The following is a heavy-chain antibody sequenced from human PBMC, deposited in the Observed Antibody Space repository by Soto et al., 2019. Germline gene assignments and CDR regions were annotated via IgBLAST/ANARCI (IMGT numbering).Heavy chain of an antibody. D-gene: IGHD6-6*01. CDR3: ARDGSIAARIYYYGMDV. CDR1: GDSVSSNSAA. Sequence: SQTLSLTCAISGDSVSSNSAAWNWIRQSPSRGLEWLGRTYYRSKWYNDYAVSVKSRITINPDTSKNQFSLQLNSVTPEDTAVYYCARDGSIAARIYYYGMDVWGQGXTVTVSS. V-gene: IGHV6-1*01. CDR2: TYYRSKWYN. J-gene: IGHJ6*02.